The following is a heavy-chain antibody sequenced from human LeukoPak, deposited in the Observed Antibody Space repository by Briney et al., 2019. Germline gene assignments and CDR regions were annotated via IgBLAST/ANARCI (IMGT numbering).Heavy chain of an antibody. V-gene: IGHV4-39*07. D-gene: IGHD1-1*01. CDR1: GGSINSSSYY. CDR3: ARDAGHQLSRRNYYAMDV. J-gene: IGHJ6*02. Sequence: ASETLSLTCTVSGGSINSSSYYWGWVRQPPGKGLEWIGSMYYRGSTYYNPSLKSRVTISVDTFKNQFSLKLSSVTAADTAVYYCARDAGHQLSRRNYYAMDVWGQGTTVTVFS. CDR2: MYYRGST.